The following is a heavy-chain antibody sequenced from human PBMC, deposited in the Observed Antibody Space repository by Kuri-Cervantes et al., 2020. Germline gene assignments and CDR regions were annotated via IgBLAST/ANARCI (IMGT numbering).Heavy chain of an antibody. D-gene: IGHD6-19*01. V-gene: IGHV1-18*01. CDR1: GYTFSSYA. CDR2: ISAYNGKT. CDR3: ARVSSGWYTTRSDAFDS. Sequence: ASVKVSCKASGYTFSSYAISWVRQAPGQGLEWMGWISAYNGKTNYAQKLQGRVTMTTDTSTSTAYMELRSLRSDDTAVYYCARVSSGWYTTRSDAFDSWGQGTMVTVSS. J-gene: IGHJ3*02.